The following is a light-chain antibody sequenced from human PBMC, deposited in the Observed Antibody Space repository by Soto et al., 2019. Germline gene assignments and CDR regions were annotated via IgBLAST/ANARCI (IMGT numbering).Light chain of an antibody. Sequence: DLKMTQSPSTMSGSVVARVTITCRASQTISSWLAWYQQKPGKAPKLLIYKASTLKSGVPSRFSGSGSGTEFTLTISSLQPDEFATYYCQHYNSYSEAVGQGTKVAIK. V-gene: IGKV1-5*03. J-gene: IGKJ1*01. CDR3: QHYNSYSEA. CDR1: QTISSW. CDR2: KAS.